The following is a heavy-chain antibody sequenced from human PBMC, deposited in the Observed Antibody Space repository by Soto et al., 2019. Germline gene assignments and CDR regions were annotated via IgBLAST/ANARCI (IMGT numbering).Heavy chain of an antibody. CDR2: ISYDGSNK. J-gene: IGHJ4*02. D-gene: IGHD3-22*01. CDR1: GFTFSSYG. Sequence: QVQLVESGGGVVQPGRSLRLSCAASGFTFSSYGMHWVRQAPGKGLEWVAVISYDGSNKYYADSVKGRFTISRDNSKNTLYLQMNSLRAEDTAVYYCAKGDSSGLPDQPAFDYWGQGTLVTVSS. CDR3: AKGDSSGLPDQPAFDY. V-gene: IGHV3-30*18.